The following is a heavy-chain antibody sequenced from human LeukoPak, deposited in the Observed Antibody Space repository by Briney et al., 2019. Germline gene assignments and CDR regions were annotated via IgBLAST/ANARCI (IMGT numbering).Heavy chain of an antibody. CDR2: NHDSGST. D-gene: IGHD6-19*01. J-gene: IGHJ4*02. CDR1: GGTISRYY. Sequence: SETLSLTCTVAGGTISRYYWNWIRQPPRKGLEWIRYNHDSGSTKYIPTLRSRVVISVDTSKNQFSLKLSSVTAADTAVYYCARWYYSGWAFDYWGQGTLVTVSS. CDR3: ARWYYSGWAFDY. V-gene: IGHV4-59*08.